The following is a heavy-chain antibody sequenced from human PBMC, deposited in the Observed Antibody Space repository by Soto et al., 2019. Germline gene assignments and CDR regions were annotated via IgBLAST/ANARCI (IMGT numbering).Heavy chain of an antibody. J-gene: IGHJ4*02. D-gene: IGHD4-17*01. CDR1: GGTFSSYA. Sequence: SVKVSCKASGGTFSSYAISWVRQAPGQGLEWMGGIIPIFGTANYAQKFQGRVTITADESTSTAYMELSSLRSEDTAVYYCASPLNDYGDYKSSLGFWGQGTLVTVSS. CDR3: ASPLNDYGDYKSSLGF. CDR2: IIPIFGTA. V-gene: IGHV1-69*13.